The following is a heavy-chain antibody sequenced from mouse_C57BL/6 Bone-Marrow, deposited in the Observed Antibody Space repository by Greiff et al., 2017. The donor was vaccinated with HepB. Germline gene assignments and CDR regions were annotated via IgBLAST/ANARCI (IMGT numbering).Heavy chain of an antibody. Sequence: QVQLQQPGAELVMPGASVKLSCKASGYTFTSYWMHWVKQRPGQGLEWIGEIDPSDSYTNYNQKFKGKSTLTVDKSSSTAYMQLSSLTSEDSAVYYCASLITTVVASPYYAMDYWGQGTSVTVSS. V-gene: IGHV1-69*01. J-gene: IGHJ4*01. CDR1: GYTFTSYW. CDR3: ASLITTVVASPYYAMDY. D-gene: IGHD1-1*01. CDR2: IDPSDSYT.